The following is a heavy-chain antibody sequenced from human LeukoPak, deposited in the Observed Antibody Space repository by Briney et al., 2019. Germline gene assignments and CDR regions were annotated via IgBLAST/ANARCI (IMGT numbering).Heavy chain of an antibody. D-gene: IGHD3-16*02. CDR3: ARANNDYVWGSYRYNWFDP. CDR2: IYYSGST. V-gene: IGHV4-59*01. J-gene: IGHJ5*02. CDR1: GGSISSYY. Sequence: PSETLSLTCTVSGGSISSYYWSWIRQPPGKGLEWIGYIYYSGSTNYNPSLKSRVTISVDTSKNQFSLKLSSVTAADTGVYYCARANNDYVWGSYRYNWFDPWGQGTLVTVSS.